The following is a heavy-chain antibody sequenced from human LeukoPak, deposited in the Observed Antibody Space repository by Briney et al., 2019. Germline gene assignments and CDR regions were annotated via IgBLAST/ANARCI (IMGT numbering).Heavy chain of an antibody. J-gene: IGHJ5*02. CDR1: GGSISSGGYS. CDR2: IYHSGST. V-gene: IGHV4-30-2*01. Sequence: SETLSLTCAVSGGSISSGGYSWSWIRQPPGKGLEWIGYIYHSGSTYYNPSLKSRVTISVDRSKNQFSLKLRSVTAADTAVYYCARGYYGDYGWFDPWGQGTLVTVSS. CDR3: ARGYYGDYGWFDP. D-gene: IGHD4-17*01.